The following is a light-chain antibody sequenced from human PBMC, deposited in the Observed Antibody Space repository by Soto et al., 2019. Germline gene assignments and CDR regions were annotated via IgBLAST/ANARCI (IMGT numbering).Light chain of an antibody. J-gene: IGKJ2*01. V-gene: IGKV3-15*01. CDR1: QTVASN. Sequence: EIVMTQSPASLSVSPGEEATLSCRASQTVASNLAWYQQKPGQTPRLLIHGASTRATGVPARFSGSGSGTDFTLTISSLQSEDFGVYYCQQYHNWPPQYTFGQGTKLQIK. CDR3: QQYHNWPPQYT. CDR2: GAS.